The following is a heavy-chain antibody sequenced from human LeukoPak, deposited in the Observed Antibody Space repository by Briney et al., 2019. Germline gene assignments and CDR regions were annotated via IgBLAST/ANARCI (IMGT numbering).Heavy chain of an antibody. V-gene: IGHV4-30-2*01. CDR1: GGSISSGGYS. CDR2: INHSGST. Sequence: SETLSLTCAVPGGSISSGGYSWSWIRQPPGKGLEWIGEINHSGSTNYNPSLKSRVTISVDTSKNQFPLKLSSVTAADTAVYYCAREHDNSGIAAAGTGFDYWGQGTLVTVSS. J-gene: IGHJ4*02. D-gene: IGHD6-13*01. CDR3: AREHDNSGIAAAGTGFDY.